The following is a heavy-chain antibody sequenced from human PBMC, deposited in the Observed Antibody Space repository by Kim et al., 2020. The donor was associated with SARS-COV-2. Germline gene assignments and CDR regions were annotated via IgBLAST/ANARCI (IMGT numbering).Heavy chain of an antibody. CDR2: IYYSGST. D-gene: IGHD4-17*01. CDR3: ARAGWGTVTTDYYYGMDV. CDR1: GGSISSYY. Sequence: SETLSLTCTVSGGSISSYYWSWIRQPPGKGLEWIGYIYYSGSTNYNPSLKSRVTISVDTSKNQFSLKLSSVTAADTAVYYCARAGWGTVTTDYYYGMDVWGQGTTVTVSS. V-gene: IGHV4-59*01. J-gene: IGHJ6*02.